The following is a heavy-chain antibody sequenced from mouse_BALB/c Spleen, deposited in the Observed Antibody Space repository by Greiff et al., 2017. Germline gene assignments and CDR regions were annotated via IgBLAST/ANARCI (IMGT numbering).Heavy chain of an antibody. V-gene: IGHV3-2*02. J-gene: IGHJ4*01. CDR1: GYSITSDYA. D-gene: IGHD2-4*01. Sequence: EVKLMESGPGLVKPSQSLSLTCTVTGYSITSDYAWNWIRQFPGNKLEWMGYISYSGSTSYNPSLKSRISITRDTSKNQFFLQLNSVTTEDTATYYCAINYDEDGYAMDYWGQGTSVTVSS. CDR2: ISYSGST. CDR3: AINYDEDGYAMDY.